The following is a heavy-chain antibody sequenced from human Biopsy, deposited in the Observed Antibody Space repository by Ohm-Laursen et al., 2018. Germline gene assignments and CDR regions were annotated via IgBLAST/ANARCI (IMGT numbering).Heavy chain of an antibody. D-gene: IGHD2/OR15-2a*01. CDR3: ARVFCTSTTCYGLLDN. J-gene: IGHJ4*02. V-gene: IGHV1-18*01. CDR1: GYTFTSYD. CDR2: ISPYNDKT. Sequence: ASAKVSCKVSGYTFTSYDISWARQAPGQGLEWKGWISPYNDKTSYPPKLQDRVTMTADTSTNTAHMEFRSLRSDDTAVYYCARVFCTSTTCYGLLDNWGQGTVVTVSS.